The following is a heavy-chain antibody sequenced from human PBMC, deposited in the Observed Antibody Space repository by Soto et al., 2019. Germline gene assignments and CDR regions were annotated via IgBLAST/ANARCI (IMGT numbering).Heavy chain of an antibody. CDR2: IRSKAYGGTT. CDR1: GFTFGDYA. V-gene: IGHV3-49*03. CDR3: TCWPNIVVVPAAFDY. J-gene: IGHJ4*02. D-gene: IGHD2-2*01. Sequence: PGGSLRLSCTAPGFTFGDYAMSWFRQAPGKGLEWVGFIRSKAYGGTTEYAASVKGRFTISRDDSKSIAYLQMNSLKTEDTAVYYCTCWPNIVVVPAAFDYWGQGTLVTVSS.